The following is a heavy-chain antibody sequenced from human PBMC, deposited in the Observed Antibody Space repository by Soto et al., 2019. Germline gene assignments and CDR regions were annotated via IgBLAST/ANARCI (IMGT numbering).Heavy chain of an antibody. J-gene: IGHJ4*02. Sequence: QVQLVESGGGVVQPGRSLRLSCAASGFTFSSYGMHWVRQAPGKGLEWVAVISYDGSNKYYADSVKGRFTISRDNSKNTLYLQMNSLRAEDTDVYYCANQLAAAGILPPDYWGQGTLVTVSS. V-gene: IGHV3-30*18. CDR3: ANQLAAAGILPPDY. CDR2: ISYDGSNK. CDR1: GFTFSSYG. D-gene: IGHD6-13*01.